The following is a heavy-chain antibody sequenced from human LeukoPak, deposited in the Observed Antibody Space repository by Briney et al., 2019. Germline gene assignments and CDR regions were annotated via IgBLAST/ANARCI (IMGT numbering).Heavy chain of an antibody. CDR2: IYSGGST. J-gene: IGHJ5*02. D-gene: IGHD3-16*01. CDR1: GFTVSSNY. Sequence: PAGSLRLSCAASGFTVSSNYMSWVRQAPGKGLEWVSVIYSGGSTYYADSVKGRFTISRDNSKNTLYLQMNSLRAEDTAVYYCAKDPLMITEGSWFDPWGQGTLVTVSS. V-gene: IGHV3-53*01. CDR3: AKDPLMITEGSWFDP.